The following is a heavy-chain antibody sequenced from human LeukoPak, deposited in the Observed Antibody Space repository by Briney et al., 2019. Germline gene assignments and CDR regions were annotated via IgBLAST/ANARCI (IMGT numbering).Heavy chain of an antibody. CDR3: ARDDRRADAFDI. Sequence: PSETLSLTCTVSGGSISSDYWSWIRQSPGKGLEWIGYIYYSGTTSYNPSLKSRVTISLDTSKNQFSLKLSSVTAADTAVYYCARDDRRADAFDIWGQGTMVTVSS. J-gene: IGHJ3*02. CDR1: GGSISSDY. CDR2: IYYSGTT. V-gene: IGHV4-59*01.